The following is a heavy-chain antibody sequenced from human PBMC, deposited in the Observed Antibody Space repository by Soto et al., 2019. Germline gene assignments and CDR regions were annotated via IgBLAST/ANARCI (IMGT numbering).Heavy chain of an antibody. Sequence: ESLKISCKGSGYSFTSYWIGWVRQMPGKGLEWMGIIYPGDSDTRYSPSFQGQVTISADKSISTAYLQWSSLKASDTAMYYCARSSSVTTDYYYGMDVWGQGTRVTVSS. CDR1: GYSFTSYW. V-gene: IGHV5-51*01. J-gene: IGHJ6*02. CDR3: ARSSSVTTDYYYGMDV. D-gene: IGHD4-17*01. CDR2: IYPGDSDT.